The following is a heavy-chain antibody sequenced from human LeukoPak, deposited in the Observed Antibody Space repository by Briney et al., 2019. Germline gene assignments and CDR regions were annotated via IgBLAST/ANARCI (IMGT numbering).Heavy chain of an antibody. CDR1: GYTFISYD. V-gene: IGHV1-8*01. J-gene: IGHJ6*02. D-gene: IGHD6-13*01. CDR2: MNPNSGNT. CDR3: ARTDGAAAGTGYYYYYGMDV. Sequence: ASVKVSCKTSGYTFISYDINWVRQATGQGLEWMGWMNPNSGNTGYAQKFQGRVTMTRDTSINTAYMELSRLRSDDTAVYYCARTDGAAAGTGYYYYYGMDVWGQGTTVTVSS.